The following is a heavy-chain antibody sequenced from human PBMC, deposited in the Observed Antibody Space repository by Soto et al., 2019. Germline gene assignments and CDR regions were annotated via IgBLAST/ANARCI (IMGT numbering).Heavy chain of an antibody. CDR1: GFTFSSHN. V-gene: IGHV3-64D*09. CDR2: ISANGAAT. J-gene: IGHJ5*02. CDR3: VRGVALP. Sequence: GGSLRLSCSGSGFTFSSHNTHWVRQAPGKGLESVSAISANGAATYYTDSTKGRFTISRDNSKNMVFLQMSSLRVEDTGVYYCVRGVALPRGPGSLVTVSS.